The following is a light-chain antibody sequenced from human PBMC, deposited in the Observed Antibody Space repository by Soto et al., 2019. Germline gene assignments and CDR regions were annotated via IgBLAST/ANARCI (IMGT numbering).Light chain of an antibody. V-gene: IGKV1-5*03. CDR1: QSISSW. Sequence: DIQMTQSPSTLSASVGDRVTITCRASQSISSWLAWYQQKPGKAPNLLIYKASSLESGVPSRFSGSGSGTEFTLTISSLQSEDFAVYYCQQYNNWPPTWTFGQGTKWIS. CDR3: QQYNNWPPTWT. J-gene: IGKJ1*01. CDR2: KAS.